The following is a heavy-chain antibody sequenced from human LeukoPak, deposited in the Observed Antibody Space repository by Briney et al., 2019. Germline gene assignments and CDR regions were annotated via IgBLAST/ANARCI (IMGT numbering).Heavy chain of an antibody. V-gene: IGHV3-23*01. CDR1: GHTFSSYA. CDR2: NSGSGDST. D-gene: IGHD3-16*02. Sequence: RGGSVSLFCAPSGHTFSSYATRWVRHSPGGGLVWVSGNSGSGDSTYHADLVEGRFTISRDNAKNSLYLKMNSLRAEDTAVYYCARGEGSYPPDYWGQGTLVTVSS. J-gene: IGHJ4*02. CDR3: ARGEGSYPPDY.